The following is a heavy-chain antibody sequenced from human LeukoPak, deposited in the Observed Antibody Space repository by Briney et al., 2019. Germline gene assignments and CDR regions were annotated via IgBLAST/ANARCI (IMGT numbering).Heavy chain of an antibody. CDR2: IYTSGST. V-gene: IGHV4-61*02. Sequence: SQTLSLTCTVSGGSISSGSYYWSWIRQPAGKGLEWIGRIYTSGSTNYNPSLKSRVTISVDTSKNQFSLKLSSVTAADTAVYYCARGEWLQTQYYYYYGMDVWGQGTTVTVSS. CDR3: ARGEWLQTQYYYYYGMDV. D-gene: IGHD5-24*01. J-gene: IGHJ6*02. CDR1: GGSISSGSYY.